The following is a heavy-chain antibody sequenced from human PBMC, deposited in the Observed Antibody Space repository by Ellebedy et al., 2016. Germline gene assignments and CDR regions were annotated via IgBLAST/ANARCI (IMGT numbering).Heavy chain of an antibody. V-gene: IGHV4-34*01. CDR1: GGSFSGYY. CDR3: ARGRTGLH. CDR2: INHSGST. D-gene: IGHD1-14*01. J-gene: IGHJ4*02. Sequence: SETLSLTCAVYGGSFSGYYWSWIRQPPGKGLEWIGEINHSGSTNYNPSLKSRVTISVDTSKNQFSLKLSSVTAADTAVYYCARGRTGLHWGQGTLVTVSS.